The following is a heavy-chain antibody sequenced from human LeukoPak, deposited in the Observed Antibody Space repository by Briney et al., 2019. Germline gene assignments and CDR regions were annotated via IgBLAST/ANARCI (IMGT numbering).Heavy chain of an antibody. D-gene: IGHD2-2*01. V-gene: IGHV3-49*04. Sequence: GRSLRLSCAASGFTFSNYGMHWVRQAPGKGLEWVAFIQSRNYSGTSQHAASVRCRFTSAKYDSTRIAQMQMNSLQTEDTAVYYCTASDHLYCSSISCHFDYWGQGTLVTVSS. CDR2: IQSRNYSGTS. CDR3: TASDHLYCSSISCHFDY. J-gene: IGHJ4*02. CDR1: GFTFSNYG.